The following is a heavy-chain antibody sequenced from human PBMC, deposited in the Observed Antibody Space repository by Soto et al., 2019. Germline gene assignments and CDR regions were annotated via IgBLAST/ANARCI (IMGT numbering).Heavy chain of an antibody. V-gene: IGHV6-1*01. CDR1: GDSVSSNSAA. D-gene: IGHD4-17*01. CDR2: TYYRSKWYN. Sequence: SPTLSLTCVISGDSVSSNSAAWNWIRQSPSRGLEWLGRTYYRSKWYNDYAVSVKSRITINPDTSKNQFSLQLNSVTLEDTAVYYRAPDLKNDYGDYTNYHGIDFWGQGTTVTVFS. J-gene: IGHJ6*02. CDR3: APDLKNDYGDYTNYHGIDF.